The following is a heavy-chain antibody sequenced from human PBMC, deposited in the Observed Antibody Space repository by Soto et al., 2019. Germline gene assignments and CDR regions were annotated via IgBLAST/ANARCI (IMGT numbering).Heavy chain of an antibody. V-gene: IGHV3-74*02. CDR3: ASGLPGRAVV. CDR2: MNEDGGTT. D-gene: IGHD3-10*01. J-gene: IGHJ6*02. Sequence: EVQLVESGGGLVRPGGSLRLSCAASGFTFSSYWMHWVRQAPGKGLVWVSRMNEDGGTTDYADSVKGRFTISRDNAKNTLDLPMYRLGVEDPGVYYLASGLPGRAVVRGQGTTVTVSS. CDR1: GFTFSSYW.